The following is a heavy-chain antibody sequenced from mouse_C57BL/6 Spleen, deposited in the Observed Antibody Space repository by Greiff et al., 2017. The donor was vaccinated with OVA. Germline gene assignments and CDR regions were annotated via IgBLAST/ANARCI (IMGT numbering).Heavy chain of an antibody. Sequence: VQLQQSGAELMKPGASVKLSCKATGYTFTGYWIEWVKQRPGHGLEWIGEILPGSGSTNYNEKFKGKATFTAATSSNTAYMQLSSLTTDDSAIYYGARGKGYYGKMGAMDYWGQGTSVTVSS. CDR3: ARGKGYYGKMGAMDY. CDR2: ILPGSGST. D-gene: IGHD2-1*01. V-gene: IGHV1-9*01. CDR1: GYTFTGYW. J-gene: IGHJ4*01.